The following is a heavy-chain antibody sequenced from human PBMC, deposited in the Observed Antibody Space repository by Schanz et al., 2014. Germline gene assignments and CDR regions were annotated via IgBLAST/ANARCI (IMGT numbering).Heavy chain of an antibody. D-gene: IGHD4-17*01. CDR2: IISILGIP. CDR1: GGTFSTYP. V-gene: IGHV1-69*02. J-gene: IGHJ4*02. CDR3: ARGYGDSPTDF. Sequence: QVQLVQSGAEVKKPGSSMKVSCKASGGTFSTYPINWLRQAPGQGLEWMGRIISILGIPNYAQKFQGRVTITVDRSTSTAYMELSSLRSEDTAVYYCARGYGDSPTDFWGQGTLVTVSS.